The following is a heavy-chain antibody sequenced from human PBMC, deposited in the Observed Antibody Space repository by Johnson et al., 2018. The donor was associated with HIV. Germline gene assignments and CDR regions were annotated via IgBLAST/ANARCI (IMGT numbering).Heavy chain of an antibody. CDR1: GFTFSSYA. V-gene: IGHV3-30-3*02. D-gene: IGHD3-10*01. J-gene: IGHJ3*02. CDR3: AKLGGSGNAFDI. Sequence: QVQLVESGGGVVQPGRSLRLSCAASGFTFSSYAMHWVRQAPGKGLEWVAVISYDGSNKYYADSVKGRFTISRDNSENTLYLQMDSLRAEDTAMYYCAKLGGSGNAFDIWGQGTMVTVSS. CDR2: ISYDGSNK.